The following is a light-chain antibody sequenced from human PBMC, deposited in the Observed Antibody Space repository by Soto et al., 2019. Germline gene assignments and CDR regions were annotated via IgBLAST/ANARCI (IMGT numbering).Light chain of an antibody. Sequence: QSVLTQPSSVSGSPGQSITISCTGTSSDVGGYNYVSWYQQEPGKAPKLMIYDVSNRPSGVPDRFSGSKSGNTASLTISGLQAEDEADYYCSSYTSTSTYVFGTGTKVTVL. CDR3: SSYTSTSTYV. J-gene: IGLJ1*01. CDR1: SSDVGGYNY. CDR2: DVS. V-gene: IGLV2-14*01.